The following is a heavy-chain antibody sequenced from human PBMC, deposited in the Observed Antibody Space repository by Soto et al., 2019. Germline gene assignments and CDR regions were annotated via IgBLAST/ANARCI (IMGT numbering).Heavy chain of an antibody. V-gene: IGHV3-74*01. CDR1: GFTFSSYW. CDR3: ARVPVGTAYDWYFDL. D-gene: IGHD2-21*02. CDR2: INSDGSST. J-gene: IGHJ2*01. Sequence: EVQLVESGGGLVQPGGSLRLSCAASGFTFSSYWMHWVRQAPGKGLVWVSRINSDGSSTSYADSVKGRFTISRDNAKNTLYLQMNSLRAEDTAVYYCARVPVGTAYDWYFDLWGRGTLVTVSS.